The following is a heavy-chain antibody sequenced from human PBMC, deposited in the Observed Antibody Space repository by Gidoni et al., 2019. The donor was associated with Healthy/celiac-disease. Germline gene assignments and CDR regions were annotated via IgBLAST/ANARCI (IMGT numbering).Heavy chain of an antibody. CDR3: ARGRLRFLHRPVYYYYMDV. D-gene: IGHD3-3*01. J-gene: IGHJ6*03. CDR2: MNPNSGNT. V-gene: IGHV1-8*01. Sequence: QVQLVQSGAEVKKPGASVKVSCKASGYTFTSYDINWVRQATGQGLEWMGWMNPNSGNTGYAQKFQGRGTMTRNTAISTAYMELSSLRSEDTAVYYCARGRLRFLHRPVYYYYMDVWGKGTTVTVSS. CDR1: GYTFTSYD.